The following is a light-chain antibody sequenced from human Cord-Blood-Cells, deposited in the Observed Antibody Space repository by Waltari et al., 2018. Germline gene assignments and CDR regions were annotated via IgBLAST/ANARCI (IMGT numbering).Light chain of an antibody. Sequence: QSALTQPASVSGSPGQSLTISCTRTSSDVGSFNLVSGYQQHPGKAPKLMIYEVSKRPSGVSNRFSGSKSGNTASLTISGLQAEDEADYYCCSYAGSSTVVFGGGTKLTVL. J-gene: IGLJ2*01. CDR3: CSYAGSSTVV. CDR1: SSDVGSFNL. CDR2: EVS. V-gene: IGLV2-23*02.